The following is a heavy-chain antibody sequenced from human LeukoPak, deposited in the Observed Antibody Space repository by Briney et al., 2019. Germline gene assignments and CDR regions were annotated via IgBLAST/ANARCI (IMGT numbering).Heavy chain of an antibody. J-gene: IGHJ4*02. V-gene: IGHV3-30*03. CDR1: GFTFSSYG. CDR3: ATLGSHFDY. Sequence: PGGSLRLSCAASGFTFSSYGMHWVRQAPGKGLEWVAVISYDGSNKYYADSVKGRFTISRDNSKNTLYLQMNSLRAEDTAVYYCATLGSHFDYWGQGTLVTVSS. D-gene: IGHD3-10*01. CDR2: ISYDGSNK.